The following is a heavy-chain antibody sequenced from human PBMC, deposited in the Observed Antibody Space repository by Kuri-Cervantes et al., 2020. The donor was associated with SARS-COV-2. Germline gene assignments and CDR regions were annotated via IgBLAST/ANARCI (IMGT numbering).Heavy chain of an antibody. CDR1: GYTFTGYY. D-gene: IGHD2-2*01. CDR2: INAGNGNT. V-gene: IGHV1-3*01. CDR3: ARGYCSSTSCYPSDY. Sequence: ASVKVSCKASGYTFTGYYMHWVRQAPGQRLEWMGWINAGNGNTKYSQKFQGRVTITRDTSASTAYMELSSLRSEDTAVYYCARGYCSSTSCYPSDYWGQGTLVTVSS. J-gene: IGHJ4*02.